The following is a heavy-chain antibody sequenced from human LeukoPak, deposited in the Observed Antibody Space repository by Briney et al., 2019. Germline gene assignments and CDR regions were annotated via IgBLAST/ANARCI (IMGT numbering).Heavy chain of an antibody. V-gene: IGHV3-21*05. CDR2: IRTSSEGANLA. D-gene: IGHD3-9*01. CDR1: GFSFRDYP. CDR3: ATDQRYAFDY. Sequence: GGSLRLSCATSGFSFRDYPMNWVRQAPGKGLEWVSNIRTSSEGANLAFYADSVKGLVTFSRDDAKNTLYLHMHSLRDDDTAVYYCATDQRYAFDYWGQGILVTVSS. J-gene: IGHJ4*02.